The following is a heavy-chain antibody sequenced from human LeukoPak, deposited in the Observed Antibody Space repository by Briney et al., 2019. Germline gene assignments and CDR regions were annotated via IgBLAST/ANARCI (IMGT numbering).Heavy chain of an antibody. J-gene: IGHJ4*02. V-gene: IGHV4-39*07. D-gene: IGHD6-19*01. CDR3: ARVAVARLAYFDY. CDR2: IYYSGST. Sequence: PSETLSLTCTVSGGSISSSSYYWGWIRQPPGKGLEWIGSIYYSGSTYYNPSLKSRVTISVDKSKNQFSLKLSSVTAADTAMYYCARVAVARLAYFDYWGQGTLVTVSS. CDR1: GGSISSSSYY.